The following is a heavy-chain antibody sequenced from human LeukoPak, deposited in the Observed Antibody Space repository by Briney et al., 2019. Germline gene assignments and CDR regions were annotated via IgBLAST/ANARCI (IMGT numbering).Heavy chain of an antibody. D-gene: IGHD3-3*01. CDR2: IYTSGNT. J-gene: IGHJ4*02. Sequence: SETLSLTCIVSGGSISSYYWSWIRQPAGKGLEWIGRIYTSGNTNYNPTLKSRVTMSVDTSKNQFSLKLSSVTAADTAVYYCARDPGILEWLLYFDYWGQGTLVTVSS. CDR3: ARDPGILEWLLYFDY. V-gene: IGHV4-4*07. CDR1: GGSISSYY.